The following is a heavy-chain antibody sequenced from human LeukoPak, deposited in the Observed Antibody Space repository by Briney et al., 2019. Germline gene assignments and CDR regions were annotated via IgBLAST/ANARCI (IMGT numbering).Heavy chain of an antibody. CDR1: GFTLSRYA. CDR3: AKVRRRWLHGRGSLDAFDI. D-gene: IGHD5-24*01. V-gene: IGHV3-23*01. J-gene: IGHJ3*02. CDR2: ISGSGGST. Sequence: GGSLRLSCAASGFTLSRYAMGWVCQAPGKGLVWVSDISGSGGSTYYADSEKGRFTISRDNSKNTLYLQMNSLRAEDTAVYYCAKVRRRWLHGRGSLDAFDIWGQGTMVTVSS.